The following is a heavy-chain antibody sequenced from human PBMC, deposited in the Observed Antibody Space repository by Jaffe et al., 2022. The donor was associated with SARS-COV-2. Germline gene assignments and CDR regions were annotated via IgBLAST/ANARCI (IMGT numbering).Heavy chain of an antibody. CDR1: GFTVSSNY. CDR2: IYSGGST. Sequence: EVQLVESGGGLVQPGGSLRLSCAASGFTVSSNYMSWVRQAPGKGLEWVSVIYSGGSTYYADSVKGRFTISRDNSKNTLYLQMNSLRAEDTAVYYCARGQYSYGQRYFDYWGQGTLVTVSS. V-gene: IGHV3-66*02. CDR3: ARGQYSYGQRYFDY. J-gene: IGHJ4*02. D-gene: IGHD5-18*01.